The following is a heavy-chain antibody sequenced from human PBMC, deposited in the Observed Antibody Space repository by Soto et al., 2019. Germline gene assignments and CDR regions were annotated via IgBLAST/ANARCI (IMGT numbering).Heavy chain of an antibody. CDR2: IDYSGST. Sequence: QVQLQESGPGLVKPSETLSLTCTVSGGSISSYYWSWIRQPPGKGLEWIGYIDYSGSTNYHPSHKCRVTQSVDTSKNQFSLKLSSVTAADTAVYYCARDFRSGLDYWGQGTLVTVSS. J-gene: IGHJ4*02. V-gene: IGHV4-59*01. CDR3: ARDFRSGLDY. CDR1: GGSISSYY.